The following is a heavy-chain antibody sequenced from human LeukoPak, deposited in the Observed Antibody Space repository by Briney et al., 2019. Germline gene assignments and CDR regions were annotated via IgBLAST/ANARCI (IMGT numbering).Heavy chain of an antibody. CDR3: ARGIAAAGYFDY. CDR2: ISSSSSYI. Sequence: GGSLRLSCAASGFTFSSYSMNWVRQAPGTGLEWVSSISSSSSYIYYADSVKGRFTISRDNAKNSLYLQMTSLRAEDTAVYYCARGIAAAGYFDYWGQGTLVTVSS. CDR1: GFTFSSYS. D-gene: IGHD6-13*01. V-gene: IGHV3-21*01. J-gene: IGHJ4*02.